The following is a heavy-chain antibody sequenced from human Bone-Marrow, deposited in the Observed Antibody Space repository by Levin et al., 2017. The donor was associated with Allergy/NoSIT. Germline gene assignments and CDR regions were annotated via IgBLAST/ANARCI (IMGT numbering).Heavy chain of an antibody. J-gene: IGHJ1*01. V-gene: IGHV1-2*05. Sequence: GESLKISCKTSGYTFTGYYIHWWRQAPGQGLEWMGRINPNSGATNDIQKFQGRVTMTRDTSINTAYMELSSLRPDDTDVYYCARENGVTGINNAEFFHYWGQGTPVTVSS. CDR3: ARENGVTGINNAEFFHY. CDR2: INPNSGAT. D-gene: IGHD2-8*01. CDR1: GYTFTGYY.